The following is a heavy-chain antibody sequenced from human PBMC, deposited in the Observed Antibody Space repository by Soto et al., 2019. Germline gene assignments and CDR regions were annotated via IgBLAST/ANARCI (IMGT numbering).Heavy chain of an antibody. D-gene: IGHD3-3*01. V-gene: IGHV4-59*01. CDR3: ARDSTIFGVVPGMDV. CDR1: GGSISSYY. J-gene: IGHJ6*02. CDR2: IYYSGST. Sequence: QVQLQESGPGLVKPSETLSLTCTVSGGSISSYYWSWIRQPPGKGLEWIGYIYYSGSTNYNPSLKSRVTISVDTSKNQFSLKLSSVTAADTAVYYCARDSTIFGVVPGMDVWGQGTTVTVSS.